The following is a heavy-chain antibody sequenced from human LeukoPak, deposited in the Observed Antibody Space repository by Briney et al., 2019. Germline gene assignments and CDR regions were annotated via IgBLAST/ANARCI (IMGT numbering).Heavy chain of an antibody. Sequence: SVKVSCKASGGTFSSYTITWVRQARGQGLEWMGVIIPIFGSANYAQKFQGRVTITADKSTSTAYMELSSLRSEDTAVYYCARPYYYDSSKAFDIWGQGTMVTVSS. V-gene: IGHV1-69*06. D-gene: IGHD3-22*01. CDR3: ARPYYYDSSKAFDI. CDR2: IIPIFGSA. J-gene: IGHJ3*02. CDR1: GGTFSSYT.